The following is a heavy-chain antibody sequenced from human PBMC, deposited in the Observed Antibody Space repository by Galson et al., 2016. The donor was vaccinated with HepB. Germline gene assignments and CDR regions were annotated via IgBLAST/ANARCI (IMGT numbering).Heavy chain of an antibody. CDR2: INSGGTT. Sequence: SLRLSCAASGFTVSNNYMNWVRQAPGKGLEWVSLINSGGTTYYADSVKGRFTITRDSSKNTLYLQMNSLRVEDTAVYYCARDPNAVVTGTYAWGQGTTVTVSS. CDR3: ARDPNAVVTGTYA. D-gene: IGHD4-23*01. V-gene: IGHV3-66*01. CDR1: GFTVSNNY. J-gene: IGHJ6*02.